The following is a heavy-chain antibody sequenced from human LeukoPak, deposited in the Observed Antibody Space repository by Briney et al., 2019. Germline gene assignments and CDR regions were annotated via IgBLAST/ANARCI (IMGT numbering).Heavy chain of an antibody. Sequence: GGSLTLSCAASAFTFSEHYMDWVRQAPGKGLEWVAVISYDGSNKYYADSVKGRFTISRENSKNTLYLQMNSLRAEDTAVYYCAKGLTVVYIDYWGQGTLVSVSS. V-gene: IGHV3-30*18. CDR1: AFTFSEHY. J-gene: IGHJ4*02. CDR2: ISYDGSNK. CDR3: AKGLTVVYIDY. D-gene: IGHD4-23*01.